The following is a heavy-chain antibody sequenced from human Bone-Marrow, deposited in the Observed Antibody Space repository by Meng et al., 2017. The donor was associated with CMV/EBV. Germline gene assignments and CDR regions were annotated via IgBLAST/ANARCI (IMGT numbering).Heavy chain of an antibody. CDR2: IDPNDSDT. D-gene: IGHD6-6*01. CDR1: AHSFTSYW. J-gene: IGHJ4*02. CDR3: ARQRYSSSSPFED. Sequence: GESLKISCKGSAHSFTSYWIAWVRQMPGKGLEWMGIIDPNDSDTRYSPSFQGQVTTSVDKSISTAYLQWSSLKASDTAMHYCARQRYSSSSPFEDWGQGTLVTVSS. V-gene: IGHV5-51*01.